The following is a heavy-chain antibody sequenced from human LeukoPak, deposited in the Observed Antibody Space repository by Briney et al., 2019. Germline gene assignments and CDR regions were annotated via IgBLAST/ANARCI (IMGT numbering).Heavy chain of an antibody. D-gene: IGHD3-10*01. J-gene: IGHJ4*02. V-gene: IGHV3-13*01. CDR1: GFTFSNYD. CDR2: IGTVGDA. Sequence: GESLRLSCAASGFTFSNYDLHWVRQATGKGLEWVSSIGTVGDACYSGSVKGRFTISRENAKNSWYLQMSSLRAGDTAVYYCAGEGSGSRKGGLDYWGQGTLVTVSS. CDR3: AGEGSGSRKGGLDY.